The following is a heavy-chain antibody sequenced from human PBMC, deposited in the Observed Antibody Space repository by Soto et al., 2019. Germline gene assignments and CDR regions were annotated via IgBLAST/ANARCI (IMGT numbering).Heavy chain of an antibody. J-gene: IGHJ4*02. D-gene: IGHD3-16*01. CDR3: ARGGTPIDY. CDR2: ISGYNGNT. V-gene: IGHV1-18*01. CDR1: GYTFTNFG. Sequence: QVQLVQSGAEVKKPRASVKVSCKASGYTFTNFGISWVRQAPGQGLERMGWISGYNGNTNYAQNFQGRVTMTTETSTSTASMELRSLRSVDTTVYYWARGGTPIDYWGQGTLVTVSS.